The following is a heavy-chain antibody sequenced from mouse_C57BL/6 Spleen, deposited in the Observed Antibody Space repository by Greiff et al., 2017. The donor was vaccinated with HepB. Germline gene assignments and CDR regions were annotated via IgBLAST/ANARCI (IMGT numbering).Heavy chain of an antibody. V-gene: IGHV1-50*01. D-gene: IGHD1-1*01. Sequence: QVQLQQPGAELVKPGASVKLSCKASGYTFTSYWMQWVKQRPGQGLEWIGEIDPSDSYTNYNQKFKGKATLTVDTSSSTAYMQVSSLTSEDSAVYYCARGHYGSSPWFAYWGQGTLVTVSA. J-gene: IGHJ3*01. CDR2: IDPSDSYT. CDR1: GYTFTSYW. CDR3: ARGHYGSSPWFAY.